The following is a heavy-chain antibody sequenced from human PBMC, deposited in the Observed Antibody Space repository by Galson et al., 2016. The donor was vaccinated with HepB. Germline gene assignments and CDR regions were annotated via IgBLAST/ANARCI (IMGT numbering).Heavy chain of an antibody. CDR2: IVHSGTT. CDR3: ARDKLRTLGGTPYWSFDI. V-gene: IGHV4-4*02. J-gene: IGHJ2*01. Sequence: TLSLTCAVSGGSISSNDWWNWVRQPTGKGLEWIGEIVHSGTTMYNPSLKSRVTISMDKSNNQFSLKLTSVTAADTAVYYCARDKLRTLGGTPYWSFDIWGRGTLVTVSS. D-gene: IGHD7-27*01. CDR1: GGSISSNDW.